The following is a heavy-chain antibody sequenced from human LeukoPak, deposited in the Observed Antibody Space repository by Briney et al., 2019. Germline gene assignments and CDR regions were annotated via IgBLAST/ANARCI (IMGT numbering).Heavy chain of an antibody. CDR3: ARDLGWGREPGRSFDY. D-gene: IGHD3-16*01. Sequence: GGSLRLSCAASGFTFSSYEMNWVRQAPGKGLEWVSYISSSGSIIYYADSVKGRFTISRDNAKNSLYLQMNSLRAEDTAVYYCARDLGWGREPGRSFDYWGQGTLVTVSS. CDR2: ISSSGSII. CDR1: GFTFSSYE. J-gene: IGHJ4*02. V-gene: IGHV3-48*03.